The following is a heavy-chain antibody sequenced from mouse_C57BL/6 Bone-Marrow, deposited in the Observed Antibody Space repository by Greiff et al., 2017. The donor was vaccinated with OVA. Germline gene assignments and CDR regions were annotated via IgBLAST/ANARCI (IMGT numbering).Heavy chain of an antibody. CDR1: GYTFTSYG. CDR3: GLYDYDGAFDY. V-gene: IGHV1-81*01. Sequence: QVQLQQSGAELARPGASVKLSCKASGYTFTSYGISWVKQRPGQGLEWIGEIHPRSGNTYYNEKFKGKATLTADKSSNTAYMELRSLPSEDSAVYFCGLYDYDGAFDYWGQGTTLTVSS. CDR2: IHPRSGNT. J-gene: IGHJ2*01. D-gene: IGHD2-4*01.